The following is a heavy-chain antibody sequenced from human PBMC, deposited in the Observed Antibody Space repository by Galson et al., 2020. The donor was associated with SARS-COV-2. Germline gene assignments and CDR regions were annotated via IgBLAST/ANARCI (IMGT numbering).Heavy chain of an antibody. CDR3: LSYGSTPHNF. V-gene: IGHV3-64D*09. CDR2: ISTNAANT. Sequence: GGSLRPSCVTFGFLLSDYAMHWVRQAQGKGLECVSAISTNAANTFYADSVDGRFTMSRDNSRNMFYLHMTGLRPDDTSVYCCLSYGSTPHNFWGQGTLVTVSS. CDR1: GFLLSDYA. D-gene: IGHD6-19*01. J-gene: IGHJ4*02.